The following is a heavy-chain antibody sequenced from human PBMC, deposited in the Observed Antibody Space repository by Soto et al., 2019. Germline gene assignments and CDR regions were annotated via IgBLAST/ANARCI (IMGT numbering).Heavy chain of an antibody. J-gene: IGHJ4*02. CDR2: IIPIFGTA. V-gene: IGHV1-69*12. CDR1: GGTFSSYA. CDR3: ARSRSNYYDSRGYYYSTFDY. Sequence: QVQLVQSGAEVKKPGSSVKVSCKTSGGTFSSYAISWVRQAPGQGLEWMGGIIPIFGTANYAQKFQGRDTITADESTSTAYMELSSLRSEDTAVYYCARSRSNYYDSRGYYYSTFDYWGQGTLVTVSS. D-gene: IGHD3-22*01.